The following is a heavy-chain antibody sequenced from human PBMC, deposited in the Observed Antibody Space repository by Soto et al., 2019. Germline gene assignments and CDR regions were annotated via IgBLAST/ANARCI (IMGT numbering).Heavy chain of an antibody. J-gene: IGHJ6*02. D-gene: IGHD3-10*01. CDR2: IYYSGST. Sequence: PSETLSLTCTVSGGSVSSGSYYWSWIRQPPGKGLEWIGYIYYSGSTNYNPSLKSRVTISVDTSKNQFSLKLSSVTAADTAVYYCARDSKVREYYYYGMDVWGQGTTVTVSS. CDR1: GGSVSSGSYY. V-gene: IGHV4-61*01. CDR3: ARDSKVREYYYYGMDV.